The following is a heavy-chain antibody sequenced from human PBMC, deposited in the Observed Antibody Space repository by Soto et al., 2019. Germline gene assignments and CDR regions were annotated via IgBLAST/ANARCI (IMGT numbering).Heavy chain of an antibody. J-gene: IGHJ6*03. CDR2: IIPILGIA. CDR1: GDTFSNYA. V-gene: IGHV1-69*04. CDR3: ARVATYDGYYYYMDV. Sequence: SVKVSCKASGDTFSNYAITWVRQAPGQGLEWMGRIIPILGIANYAQKFQGRVTITADKSTSTAYMEMSSLRSEDTAVYYCARVATYDGYYYYMDVWGKGTTVTVSS. D-gene: IGHD2-8*01.